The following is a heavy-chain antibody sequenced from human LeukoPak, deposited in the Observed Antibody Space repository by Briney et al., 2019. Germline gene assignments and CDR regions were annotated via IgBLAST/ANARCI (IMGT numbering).Heavy chain of an antibody. CDR1: GGSFSGYY. CDR3: ARVAVAGVYYYYYMDV. V-gene: IGHV4-34*01. CDR2: INHSGST. J-gene: IGHJ6*03. D-gene: IGHD6-19*01. Sequence: SETLSLTCAVYGGSFSGYYWSWIRQPPGKGLEWIAEINHSGSTNYNPSLKSRVTISVDTSKKQFSLKLSSVTAADTAVYYCARVAVAGVYYYYYMDVWGKGTTVTGSS.